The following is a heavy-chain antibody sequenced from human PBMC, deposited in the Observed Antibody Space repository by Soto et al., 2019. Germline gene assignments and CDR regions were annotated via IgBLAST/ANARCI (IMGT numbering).Heavy chain of an antibody. CDR1: GFTFSSYS. CDR3: ARDRDVGAASYFDY. CDR2: ISSSSSYI. V-gene: IGHV3-21*01. Sequence: EVQLVESGGGLVKPGGSLRLSCAASGFTFSSYSMNWVRQAPGKGLEWVSSISSSSSYIYYADSVKGRFTISRDNAKNSLYLQMNSLRAEDTAVEYCARDRDVGAASYFDYWGQGTLVTVSS. D-gene: IGHD1-26*01. J-gene: IGHJ4*02.